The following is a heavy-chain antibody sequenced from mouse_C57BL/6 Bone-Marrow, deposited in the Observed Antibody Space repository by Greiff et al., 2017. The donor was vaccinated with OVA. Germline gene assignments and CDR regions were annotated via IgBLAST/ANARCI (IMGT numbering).Heavy chain of an antibody. CDR3: TLAWFAY. CDR2: IDPENGDT. Sequence: VQLQQSGAELVRPGASVKLSCTASGFNIKDDYLHWVKQRPEQGLEWIGWIDPENGDTEYASKFQGKATITADTSSNTAYLQLSSLTAEDTAVYYCTLAWFAYWGQGTLVTVSA. V-gene: IGHV14-4*01. CDR1: GFNIKDDY. J-gene: IGHJ3*01.